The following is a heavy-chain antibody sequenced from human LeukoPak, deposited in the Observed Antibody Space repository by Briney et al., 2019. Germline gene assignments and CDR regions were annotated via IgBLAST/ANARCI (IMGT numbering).Heavy chain of an antibody. V-gene: IGHV4-59*01. J-gene: IGHJ4*02. Sequence: SETLSLTCTVSGGSISSYYWSWIRQPPGKGPEWIGYIYYSGSTNYNPSLKSRVTISVDTSKNQFSLKLSSVTAADTAMYYCARNFETSGYSALFDYWGQGTLVTVSS. CDR3: ARNFETSGYSALFDY. CDR1: GGSISSYY. D-gene: IGHD5-12*01. CDR2: IYYSGST.